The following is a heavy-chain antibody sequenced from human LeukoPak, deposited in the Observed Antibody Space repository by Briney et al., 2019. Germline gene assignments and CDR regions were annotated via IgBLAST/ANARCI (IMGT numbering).Heavy chain of an antibody. CDR3: ARAPGYCSGGSCYSGSYYFDY. CDR2: INSDGSST. Sequence: QPGGSLRLSCAASGFTFSSYWMHWVRQAPGKGLVWVSRINSDGSSTSYADSVKGRFTISRDNSKNTRYLQMNSLRAEDTAVYYCARAPGYCSGGSCYSGSYYFDYWGQGTLVTVSS. CDR1: GFTFSSYW. V-gene: IGHV3-74*01. D-gene: IGHD2-15*01. J-gene: IGHJ4*02.